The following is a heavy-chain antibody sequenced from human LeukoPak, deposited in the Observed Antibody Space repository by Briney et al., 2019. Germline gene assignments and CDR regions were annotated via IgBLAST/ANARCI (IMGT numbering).Heavy chain of an antibody. V-gene: IGHV3-48*03. CDR2: ISSSGSTI. CDR3: ARAPGSYGVR. Sequence: PGGSLRLSCAASGFTFSSYEMNWVRQAPGKGLEWVSYISSSGSTIYYADSVKGRFTISRDNAKNSLYLQMNSLRVEDTAVYYRARAPGSYGVRWGQGTLVTVSS. CDR1: GFTFSSYE. J-gene: IGHJ4*02. D-gene: IGHD4-17*01.